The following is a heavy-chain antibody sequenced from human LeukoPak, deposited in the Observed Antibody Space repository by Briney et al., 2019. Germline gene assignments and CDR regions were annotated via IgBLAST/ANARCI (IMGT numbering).Heavy chain of an antibody. Sequence: SETLSLTCTVSGGSISSGGYYWSWIRQHPGKGLEWIGYIYYSGSTYYNPSLKSRVTISVDTSKNQFSLKLSFVTAADTAVYLCARKYCSAISCSYAFDMWGHGTMVTVSS. CDR1: GGSISSGGYY. D-gene: IGHD2-2*01. J-gene: IGHJ3*02. CDR2: IYYSGST. CDR3: ARKYCSAISCSYAFDM. V-gene: IGHV4-31*03.